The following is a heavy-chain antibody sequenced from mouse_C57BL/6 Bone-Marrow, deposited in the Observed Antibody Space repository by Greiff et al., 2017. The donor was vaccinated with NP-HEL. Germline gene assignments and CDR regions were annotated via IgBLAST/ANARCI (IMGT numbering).Heavy chain of an antibody. CDR3: ARDYYGYGVSYFDY. CDR1: GFTFSSYA. CDR2: ISDGGSYT. J-gene: IGHJ2*01. D-gene: IGHD2-2*01. V-gene: IGHV5-4*01. Sequence: EVHLVESGGGLVKPGGSLKLSCAASGFTFSSYAMSWVRQTPEKRLEWVATISDGGSYTYYPDNVKGRFTISRDNAKNNLYLQMSHLKSEDTAMYYCARDYYGYGVSYFDYWGQGTTLTVSS.